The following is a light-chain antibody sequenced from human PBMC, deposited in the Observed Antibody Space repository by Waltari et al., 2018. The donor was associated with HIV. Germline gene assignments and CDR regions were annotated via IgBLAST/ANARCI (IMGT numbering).Light chain of an antibody. J-gene: IGKJ1*01. V-gene: IGKV1-5*03. CDR2: KAS. CDR1: QSVSTW. Sequence: DIQMTQSPSTLSASVGDRVTVTCRASQSVSTWLAWYQQKPGKAPKLLIYKASTLESGVPSRFSGSGSGTEFTLTISSLQPDDFATYYCKEYKSYSPWAFGQGTKVEVK. CDR3: KEYKSYSPWA.